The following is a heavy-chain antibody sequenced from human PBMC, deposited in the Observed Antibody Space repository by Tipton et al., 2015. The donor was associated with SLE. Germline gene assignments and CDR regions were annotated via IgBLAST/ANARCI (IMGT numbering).Heavy chain of an antibody. D-gene: IGHD6-13*01. J-gene: IGHJ4*02. CDR3: ARVPSAAGKRVFDY. CDR2: IYYSGST. CDR1: GGSISSHY. V-gene: IGHV4-59*11. Sequence: TLSLTYTVSGGSISSHYWSWIRQPPGKGLEWIGYIYYSGSTNYNPSLKSRVTISVDTSKNQFSLKLSSVTAADTAVYYCARVPSAAGKRVFDYWGQGTLVTVSS.